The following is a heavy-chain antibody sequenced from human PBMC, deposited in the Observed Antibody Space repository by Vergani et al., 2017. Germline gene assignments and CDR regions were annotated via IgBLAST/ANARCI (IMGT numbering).Heavy chain of an antibody. CDR1: GFSLSTSGVG. V-gene: IGHV2-5*01. CDR2: IYWNDDK. CDR3: AHSWYSLGFYVSSLGFDY. J-gene: IGHJ4*02. Sequence: QITLKESGPTLVKPTQTLTLTCTFSGFSLSTSGVGVGWIRQPPGKALEWLAHIYWNDDKRYSTSLKSRLTITKDTSKNQVVLTMTNMDPVDTATYYCAHSWYSLGFYVSSLGFDYWGQGTLVTVSS. D-gene: IGHD3-22*01.